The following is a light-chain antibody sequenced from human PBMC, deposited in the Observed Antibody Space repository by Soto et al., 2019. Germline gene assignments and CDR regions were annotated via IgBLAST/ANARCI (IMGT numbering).Light chain of an antibody. V-gene: IGLV2-14*01. CDR2: DVS. CDR3: SSSASSSTLVV. Sequence: QYVLTQPASVSGSPGQSITISCTGTSSDVGGYNYVSWYQQYPGTAPKLMIYDVSNRPSGVSSRFSGSKSGNTASLTISGLQAEDEAHYYCSSSASSSTLVVFGGGTKLTVL. J-gene: IGLJ2*01. CDR1: SSDVGGYNY.